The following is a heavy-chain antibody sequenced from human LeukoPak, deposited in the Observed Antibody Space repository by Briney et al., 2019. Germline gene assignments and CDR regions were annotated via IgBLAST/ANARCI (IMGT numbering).Heavy chain of an antibody. D-gene: IGHD2-2*01. V-gene: IGHV3-23*01. CDR1: AFTFSSFG. CDR2: ISGSGGST. CDR3: AKSIITVVVPAAIAY. Sequence: GGSLRLACAAPAFTFSSFGMSWVRQAQGKGPEWVSAISGSGGSTYYADSVKGRFTISRDNSKNTLYLQMNSLRAEDTAVYYCAKSIITVVVPAAIAYWGQGTLVTVSS. J-gene: IGHJ4*02.